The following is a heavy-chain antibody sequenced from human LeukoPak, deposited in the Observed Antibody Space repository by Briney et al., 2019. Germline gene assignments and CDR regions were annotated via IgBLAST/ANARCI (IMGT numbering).Heavy chain of an antibody. J-gene: IGHJ6*03. Sequence: SETLSLTCAVYGGSFSGYYWSWIRQPPGKGLEWIGEINHSGSTNYNPSLKSRVTISVDTSKNQFSLKLSSVTAADTAVYYCARGAWNYYYYYYMDVGGKGTTVTVSS. CDR1: GGSFSGYY. CDR3: ARGAWNYYYYYYMDV. V-gene: IGHV4-34*01. D-gene: IGHD1-1*01. CDR2: INHSGST.